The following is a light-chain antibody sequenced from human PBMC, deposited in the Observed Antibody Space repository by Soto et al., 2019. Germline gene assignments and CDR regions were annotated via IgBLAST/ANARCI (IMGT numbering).Light chain of an antibody. Sequence: DIQMAQSPSTLSASVGERVTITCRASQNIDSWLAWYQHKPGKAAKVLIYDASSLEPGVPSGFSGSGSGTDFSLTISSLRPDDFATYYCQQYNTYPLTFGQGTKVDIK. CDR1: QNIDSW. J-gene: IGKJ1*01. CDR2: DAS. V-gene: IGKV1-5*01. CDR3: QQYNTYPLT.